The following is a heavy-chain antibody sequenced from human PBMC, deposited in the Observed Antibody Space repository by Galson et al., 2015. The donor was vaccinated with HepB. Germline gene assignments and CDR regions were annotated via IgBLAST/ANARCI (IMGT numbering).Heavy chain of an antibody. CDR2: ISTSGST. V-gene: IGHV4-61*09. D-gene: IGHD3-16*02. J-gene: IGHJ4*02. Sequence: TLSLTCTVSGGSISSGNYYWSWIRQPAGKELEWIGHISTSGSTNYNPSLKSRVSMSVDTSKNQFSLKLSSVTAADTAVYYCASGGVILPTYFDYWGQGTLVTVSS. CDR3: ASGGVILPTYFDY. CDR1: GGSISSGNYY.